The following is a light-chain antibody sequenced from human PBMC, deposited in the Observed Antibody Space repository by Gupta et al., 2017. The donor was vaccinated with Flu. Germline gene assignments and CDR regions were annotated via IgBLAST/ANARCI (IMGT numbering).Light chain of an antibody. CDR2: AAS. CDR1: QGLVKS. V-gene: IGKV1-16*01. Sequence: DIQLTQSPSSLSASVGDRVTITCRASQGLVKSFAWVQQKPGTAPKSLVYAASILHTGVPARFSGSGSGTDFTLTISRVETEDVGTYCCKQHFRTPLTFGGGTKVEIK. J-gene: IGKJ4*01. CDR3: KQHFRTPLT.